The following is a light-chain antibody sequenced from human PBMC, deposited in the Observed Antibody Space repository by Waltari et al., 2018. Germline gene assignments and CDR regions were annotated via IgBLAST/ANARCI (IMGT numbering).Light chain of an antibody. CDR3: QQYNNYPYT. J-gene: IGKJ2*01. CDR1: QSISSG. Sequence: DIQVTQSPSTLSASLGDRVTITCRASQSISSGLAWYQQKPGKAPKILIKKASSLESGVPSRFTGSGSWTEFTLTISSLQPDDFATYYCQQYNNYPYTFGQGTKLEIK. V-gene: IGKV1-5*03. CDR2: KAS.